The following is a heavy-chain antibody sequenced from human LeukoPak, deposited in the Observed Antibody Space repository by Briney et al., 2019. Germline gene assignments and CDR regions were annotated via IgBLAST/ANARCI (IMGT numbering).Heavy chain of an antibody. J-gene: IGHJ4*02. CDR2: ISSSSSYI. CDR3: AGTQGTRGY. V-gene: IGHV3-21*01. D-gene: IGHD1-1*01. CDR1: GFTXSRXX. Sequence: GFTXSRXXXNWVRQAPGKGLEWVSSISSSSSYIYYADSVKGRFTISRDNAKNSLYLQMNSLRAEDTAVYYCAGTQGTRGYRGQGTLVTVSS.